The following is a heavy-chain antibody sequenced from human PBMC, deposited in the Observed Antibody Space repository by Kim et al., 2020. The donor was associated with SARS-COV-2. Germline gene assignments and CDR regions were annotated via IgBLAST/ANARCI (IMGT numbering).Heavy chain of an antibody. V-gene: IGHV1-18*04. Sequence: ASVKVSCKASGYTFTSYGISWVRQAPGQGLEWMGWISAYNGNTHYAQKLQGRVTMTTDTPTSTAFMELRTLRSDDTAVYYCARVALNDYGNYWGQGTLVTVSS. J-gene: IGHJ4*02. D-gene: IGHD4-17*01. CDR3: ARVALNDYGNY. CDR2: ISAYNGNT. CDR1: GYTFTSYG.